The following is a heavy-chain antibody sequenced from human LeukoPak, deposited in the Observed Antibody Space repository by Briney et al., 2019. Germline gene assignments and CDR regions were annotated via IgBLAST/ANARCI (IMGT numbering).Heavy chain of an antibody. J-gene: IGHJ6*03. V-gene: IGHV4-39*07. CDR2: IYYSGST. Sequence: SETLSLTCTVSGGSISSSSYYWGWIRQPPGKGLEWIGSIYYSGSTYYNPSLKSRVTISVDTSKNQFSLKLSSVTAADTAVYYCARAPGYSYGNYYYYYYYMDVWGKGTTVTISS. CDR3: ARAPGYSYGNYYYYYYYMDV. CDR1: GGSISSSSYY. D-gene: IGHD5-18*01.